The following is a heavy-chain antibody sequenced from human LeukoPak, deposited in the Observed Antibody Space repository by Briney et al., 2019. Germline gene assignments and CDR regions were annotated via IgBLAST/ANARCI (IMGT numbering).Heavy chain of an antibody. CDR3: STVRYYDETLRNDF. D-gene: IGHD3-16*01. CDR1: GFPFAYAW. CDR2: IKSKNAGGTT. V-gene: IGHV3-15*05. Sequence: GGSLRLSCAASGFPFAYAWMHWVRQAPGKGRERVGRIKSKNAGGTTDYAASVKGRFTMSRDDSRNMVFLHMNSLKTDDTAVYYCSTVRYYDETLRNDFWGQGTLVTVSS. J-gene: IGHJ4*02.